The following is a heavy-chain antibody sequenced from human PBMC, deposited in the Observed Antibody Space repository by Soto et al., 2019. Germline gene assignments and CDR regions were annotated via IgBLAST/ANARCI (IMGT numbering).Heavy chain of an antibody. Sequence: GASVKVSCKASGYTFTSYGISWVRQAPGQGLEWMGWISAYNGNTNYAQKLQGRVTMTTDTSTSTAYMELRSLRSDDTAVYYCARVDRYCSSTSCYLGGFDPWGQGTLVTVSS. CDR3: ARVDRYCSSTSCYLGGFDP. D-gene: IGHD2-2*01. V-gene: IGHV1-18*01. CDR1: GYTFTSYG. CDR2: ISAYNGNT. J-gene: IGHJ5*02.